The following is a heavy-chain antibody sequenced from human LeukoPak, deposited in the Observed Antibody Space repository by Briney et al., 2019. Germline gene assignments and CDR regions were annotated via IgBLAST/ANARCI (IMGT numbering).Heavy chain of an antibody. Sequence: ASVKVSCKASGYTFSTYYVHWVRQAPGQGLEWMGWISAYNGNTNYAQKLQGRVTMTTDTSTSTAYMELRSLRSDDTAVYYCARDLTTVTTVIDYWGQGTLVTVSS. J-gene: IGHJ4*02. V-gene: IGHV1-18*04. CDR1: GYTFSTYY. CDR2: ISAYNGNT. D-gene: IGHD4-17*01. CDR3: ARDLTTVTTVIDY.